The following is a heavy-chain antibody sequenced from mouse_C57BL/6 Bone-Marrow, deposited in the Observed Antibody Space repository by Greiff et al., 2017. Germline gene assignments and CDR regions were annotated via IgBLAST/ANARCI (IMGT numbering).Heavy chain of an antibody. J-gene: IGHJ2*01. D-gene: IGHD4-1*01. V-gene: IGHV1-72*01. CDR3: ASRASLGLYYFDY. CDR2: IDPNSGGT. CDR1: GYTFTSYW. Sequence: QVQLQQPGAELVKPGASVKLSCKASGYTFTSYWMHWVKQRPGRGLEWIGRIDPNSGGTKYNEKFKSKATLTVDKPSSTAYMQLSSLTCEDSAVYYCASRASLGLYYFDYWGQGTTLTVSS.